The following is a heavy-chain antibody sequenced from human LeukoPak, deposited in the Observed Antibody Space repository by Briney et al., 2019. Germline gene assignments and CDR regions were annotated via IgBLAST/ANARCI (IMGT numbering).Heavy chain of an antibody. V-gene: IGHV1-18*01. CDR2: ISIYNGNT. CDR1: GYTFTNYG. Sequence: ASVKVSCKASGYTFTNYGISWVRQAPGQGLEWMGWISIYNGNTDYAQKLRGSVTMTTDTSTSTAYMELRSLRSDDTAVYYCARITYDFWSGYYMPDDPWGQGTLVTVSS. CDR3: ARITYDFWSGYYMPDDP. D-gene: IGHD3-3*01. J-gene: IGHJ5*02.